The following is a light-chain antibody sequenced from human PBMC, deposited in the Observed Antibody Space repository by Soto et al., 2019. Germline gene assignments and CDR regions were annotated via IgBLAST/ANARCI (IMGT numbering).Light chain of an antibody. Sequence: DIVLTQSPLYLPVTPGEPASISCRSSQSLLHSNGYNYLDWYLQRPGQSPHLLIYQTSNRSSGVADMFSGSGSGRDFTLRISRVEYEDVGVYYCMQALETAPWTFGQGTKVAIK. CDR3: MQALETAPWT. V-gene: IGKV2-28*01. J-gene: IGKJ1*01. CDR1: QSLLHSNGYNY. CDR2: QTS.